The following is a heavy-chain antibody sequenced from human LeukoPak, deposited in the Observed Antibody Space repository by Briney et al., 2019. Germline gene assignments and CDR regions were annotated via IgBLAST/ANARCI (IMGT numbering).Heavy chain of an antibody. CDR3: ARFIAAPYYFDY. CDR2: ISSSRSYI. Sequence: GGSLRLSCAASGFTFSSYSMNWVRQAPGKGLEWVSFISSSRSYIYYADSVKGRFTVSRDNAKNSLYLQMNSLRAEDTAVYYCARFIAAPYYFDYWGRGTLVTVSS. J-gene: IGHJ4*02. CDR1: GFTFSSYS. D-gene: IGHD6-13*01. V-gene: IGHV3-21*01.